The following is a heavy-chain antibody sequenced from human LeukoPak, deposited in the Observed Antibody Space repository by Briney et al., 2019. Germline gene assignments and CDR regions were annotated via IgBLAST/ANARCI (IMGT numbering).Heavy chain of an antibody. CDR2: ISGYNGNT. Sequence: ASVKVPCKASGYTFTSYGISWVRQAPGQGLEWMGWISGYNGNTIYAQKLQGRVTMTTDTSTSTVYMELRSLRSDDTAAYYCARTRDCSGGSCYSSDWGQGTLVTVSS. J-gene: IGHJ4*02. D-gene: IGHD2-15*01. V-gene: IGHV1-18*01. CDR3: ARTRDCSGGSCYSSD. CDR1: GYTFTSYG.